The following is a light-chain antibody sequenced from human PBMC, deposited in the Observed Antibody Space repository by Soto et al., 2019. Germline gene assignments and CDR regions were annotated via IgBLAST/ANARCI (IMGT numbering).Light chain of an antibody. Sequence: DIEMTQSPSSLSPSVGDRVSVTCRASQSISTFLNWYQQRPGEAPKLLIYAASSLQSGVPSRFSGSGSGADFTLTIGSLQPEDFATYYCQQSYTTPPTFVQGTKVEVK. CDR3: QQSYTTPPT. V-gene: IGKV1-39*01. J-gene: IGKJ1*01. CDR1: QSISTF. CDR2: AAS.